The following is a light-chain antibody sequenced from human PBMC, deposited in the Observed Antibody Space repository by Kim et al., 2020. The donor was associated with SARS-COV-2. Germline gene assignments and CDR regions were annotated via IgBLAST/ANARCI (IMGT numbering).Light chain of an antibody. Sequence: DIVLTQSPGTLSLSPGERATLSCRASQSFSTYLAWYQQKPGLAPRLLIYGASNRATGIPDRFSGSGSGTDFTLTISSLEPEDSAVYFCHQRANWPPWTFGQGTKVDIK. CDR1: QSFSTY. CDR2: GAS. CDR3: HQRANWPPWT. J-gene: IGKJ1*01. V-gene: IGKV3-11*01.